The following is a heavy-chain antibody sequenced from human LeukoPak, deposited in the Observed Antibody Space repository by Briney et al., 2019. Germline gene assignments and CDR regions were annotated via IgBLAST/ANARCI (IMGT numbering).Heavy chain of an antibody. CDR3: ARFAARFCSSSSCFLDY. CDR2: IWYDGSNK. J-gene: IGHJ4*02. Sequence: PGRSLRLSCAASGFTFSSYGMHWVRQAPGKGLEWVAVIWYDGSNKYYADSVKGRFTISRDNSRDTLYLQMNSLRAEDTAVYFCARFAARFCSSSSCFLDYWGQGTLVTVSS. CDR1: GFTFSSYG. D-gene: IGHD2-2*01. V-gene: IGHV3-33*01.